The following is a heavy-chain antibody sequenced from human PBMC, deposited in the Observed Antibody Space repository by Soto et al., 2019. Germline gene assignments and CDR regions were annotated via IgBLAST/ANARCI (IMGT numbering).Heavy chain of an antibody. D-gene: IGHD1-20*01. CDR1: GYTFTGYA. V-gene: IGHV1-3*01. Sequence: GASVKVSCKASGYTFTGYAMHWVRQAPGQRLEWMGWINAGNGNTKYSQKFQGRVTITRDTSASTAYMELSSLRSEDTAVYYCARGITLPTPLDYWGQGTLVTVSS. CDR2: INAGNGNT. J-gene: IGHJ4*02. CDR3: ARGITLPTPLDY.